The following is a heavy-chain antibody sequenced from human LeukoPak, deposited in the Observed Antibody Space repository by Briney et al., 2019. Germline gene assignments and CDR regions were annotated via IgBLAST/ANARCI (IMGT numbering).Heavy chain of an antibody. CDR3: ATLVGY. D-gene: IGHD2-8*02. J-gene: IGHJ4*02. V-gene: IGHV4-39*01. CDR2: IYYSGST. Sequence: SETLSLTCTVSGGSISSNTYYRAWIRQPPGKGLEWIGSIYYSGSTYYNPSLKRRVTISVDTSKNQFSLKLSSVTAADTAVYYCATLVGYWGQGTLVTVSS. CDR1: GGSISSNTYY.